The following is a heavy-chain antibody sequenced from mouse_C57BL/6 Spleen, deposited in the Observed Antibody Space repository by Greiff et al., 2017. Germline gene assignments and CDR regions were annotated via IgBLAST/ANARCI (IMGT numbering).Heavy chain of an antibody. V-gene: IGHV1-72*01. Sequence: QVHVKQPGAELVKPGASVKLSCKASGYTFTSYWMHWVKQRPGRGLEWIGRIDPNSGGTKYNEKFKSKATLTVDKPSSTAYMQLSSLTSEDSAVYYCARSDFYYYGSTFYAMDYWGQGTSVTVSS. CDR1: GYTFTSYW. J-gene: IGHJ4*01. CDR2: IDPNSGGT. CDR3: ARSDFYYYGSTFYAMDY. D-gene: IGHD1-1*01.